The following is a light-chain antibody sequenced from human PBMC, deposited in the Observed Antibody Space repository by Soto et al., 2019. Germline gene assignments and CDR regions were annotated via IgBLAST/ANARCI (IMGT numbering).Light chain of an antibody. CDR3: TSKTSSTYVV. CDR1: SSDVGGYNY. V-gene: IGLV2-14*01. J-gene: IGLJ2*01. CDR2: EVS. Sequence: QSALTQPASVSGSPGQSITISCTGTSSDVGGYNYVSWYQQHPGKAPKLMIYEVSNRPSGVSNRLSGSKSGNTASLTISGLQAEDEADYYCTSKTSSTYVVFGGGTKLTVL.